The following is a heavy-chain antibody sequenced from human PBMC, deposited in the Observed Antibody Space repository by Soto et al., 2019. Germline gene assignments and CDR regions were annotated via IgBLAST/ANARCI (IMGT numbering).Heavy chain of an antibody. CDR2: MYWDDAK. Sequence: QITLKESGPTLVKPTQTLTLTCTFSGFSLSSTRMAVGWIRQPPGKALEWLALMYWDDAKRYSPFLKSRLTITKDTSKNQVVLTMSNMDPVDTARYYCAHIVVAGLGYYFDYWGQGTLVTVSS. V-gene: IGHV2-5*02. CDR3: AHIVVAGLGYYFDY. J-gene: IGHJ4*02. D-gene: IGHD6-19*01. CDR1: GFSLSSTRMA.